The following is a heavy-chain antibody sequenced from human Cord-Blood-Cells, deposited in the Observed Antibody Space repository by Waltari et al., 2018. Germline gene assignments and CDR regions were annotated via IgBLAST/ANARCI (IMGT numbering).Heavy chain of an antibody. CDR1: GGTFSSYA. Sequence: QVQLVQSGAEVKKPGSSVKVSCKASGGTFSSYAISWVRQAPGQGLEWMGGIIPIFGTTNYAQKFQGRVTSTADKSTSTAYMELSSLRSEDTAVYYCSGGSYDYYYYGMDVWGQGTTVTVSS. CDR2: IIPIFGTT. D-gene: IGHD1-26*01. J-gene: IGHJ6*02. V-gene: IGHV1-69*06. CDR3: SGGSYDYYYYGMDV.